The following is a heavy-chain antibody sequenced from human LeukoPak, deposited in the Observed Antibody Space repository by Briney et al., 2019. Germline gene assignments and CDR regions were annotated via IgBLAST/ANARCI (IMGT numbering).Heavy chain of an antibody. CDR3: ARDTKTTTMAGGNDY. CDR2: ISAYNGNT. V-gene: IGHV1-18*01. D-gene: IGHD3-16*01. J-gene: IGHJ4*02. CDR1: GYTFTSYG. Sequence: ASVKVSCKASGYTFTSYGISWVRQAPGQGLEWMGWISAYNGNTHFAQKLQDRVTLTTDTSTSTAYMELRSLTSDDTAVYFCARDTKTTTMAGGNDYWGQGTLVTVSS.